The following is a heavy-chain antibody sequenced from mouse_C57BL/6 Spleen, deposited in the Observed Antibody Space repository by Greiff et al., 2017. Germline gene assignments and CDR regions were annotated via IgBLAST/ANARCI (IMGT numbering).Heavy chain of an antibody. CDR3: ARSSDYGLDY. CDR2: ISDGGSYT. D-gene: IGHD2-4*01. J-gene: IGHJ2*01. CDR1: GFTFSSYA. Sequence: EVHLVESGGGLVKPGGSLKLSCAASGFTFSSYAMSWVRQTPEKRLEWVATISDGGSYTYYPDNVKGRFTISRDNAKNNLYLQMSHLKSEDTAMYYCARSSDYGLDYWGQGTTLTVSS. V-gene: IGHV5-4*01.